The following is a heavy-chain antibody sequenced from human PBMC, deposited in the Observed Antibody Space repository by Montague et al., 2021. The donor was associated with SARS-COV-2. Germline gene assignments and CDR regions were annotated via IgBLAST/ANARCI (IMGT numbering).Heavy chain of an antibody. Sequence: SETLSLTCTVSGGSLSPYYWFWIRQPPGKGLEWIGHIYFSGGAHYNPSFKSRVTISVDTSKNQFSLKLSSVTAADTAVYYCARERSADYYDGSGYHSYKYGMDVWGQGTTVTVSS. CDR2: IYFSGGA. CDR1: GGSLSPYY. D-gene: IGHD3-22*01. J-gene: IGHJ6*02. CDR3: ARERSADYYDGSGYHSYKYGMDV. V-gene: IGHV4-59*12.